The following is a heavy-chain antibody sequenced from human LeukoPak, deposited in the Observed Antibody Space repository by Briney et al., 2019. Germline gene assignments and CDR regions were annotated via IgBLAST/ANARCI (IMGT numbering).Heavy chain of an antibody. CDR2: MNPNSGNT. D-gene: IGHD3-22*01. CDR1: GYTFTSYD. V-gene: IGHV1-8*03. Sequence: ASVKVSCKASGYTFTSYDINWVRQATGQGLEWMGWMNPNSGNTGYAQKFQGRVTITRNTSISTAYMELSSLRSEDTAVYYCAKDPTHFRVWDDYDNTRLNYWGQGTLVTVSS. J-gene: IGHJ4*02. CDR3: AKDPTHFRVWDDYDNTRLNY.